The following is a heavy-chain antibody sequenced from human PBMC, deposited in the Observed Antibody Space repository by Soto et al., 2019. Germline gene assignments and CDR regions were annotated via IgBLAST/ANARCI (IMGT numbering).Heavy chain of an antibody. CDR1: GYLISSGYY. Sequence: SETLSLTCSVSGYLISSGYYWGWVRQTPGKGLEWLGSIDYSGKTYKNPSLKSRVSASVDLSQNQFSLNLRSVTAADKAVYFCARDLSGGYDSYYFDYWGQGTLVTVSS. CDR2: IDYSGKT. V-gene: IGHV4-38-2*02. J-gene: IGHJ4*02. D-gene: IGHD3-22*01. CDR3: ARDLSGGYDSYYFDY.